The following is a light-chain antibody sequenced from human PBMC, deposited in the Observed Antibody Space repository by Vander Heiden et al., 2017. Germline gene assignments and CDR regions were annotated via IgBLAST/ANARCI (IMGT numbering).Light chain of an antibody. J-gene: IGKJ2*01. CDR3: QRCNSAPYT. V-gene: IGKV1-27*01. Sequence: DIQMTQSPSSLSASVGDRVTITCRASPGIGNYLAWYQQKPGKLPKLLIYAASTLQSGVPSRFSGSGSGTDFTLTISSLQPEDVGTYYCQRCNSAPYTFGQGTKLEIK. CDR2: AAS. CDR1: PGIGNY.